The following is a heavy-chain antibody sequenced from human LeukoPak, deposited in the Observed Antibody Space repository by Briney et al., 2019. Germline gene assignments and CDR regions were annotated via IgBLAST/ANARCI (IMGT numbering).Heavy chain of an antibody. CDR2: ISHSGST. CDR3: AASSTWGSGWFDP. V-gene: IGHV4-34*01. D-gene: IGHD2-2*01. CDR1: GGSFSDYY. J-gene: IGHJ5*02. Sequence: SETLSLTCGIYGGSFSDYYWSWTRQPPGKGLEWIGEISHSGSTKYNPSLKSRVIISVDTSKNQFSLKVRSVTAADTAVYYCAASSTWGSGWFDPWGQGTPVTVSS.